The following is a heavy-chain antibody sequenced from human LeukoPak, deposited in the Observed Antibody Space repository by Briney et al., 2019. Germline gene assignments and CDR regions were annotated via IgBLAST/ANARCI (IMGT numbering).Heavy chain of an antibody. Sequence: GASVKVSCKASGYTFTSYGISWVRQAPGQGLEWMGWISAYNGNTNYAQKLQGGVTMTTDTSTSTAYMELRSLRSDDTAVYYCARETSDYGDYPLDFDYWGQGTLVTVSS. J-gene: IGHJ4*02. CDR3: ARETSDYGDYPLDFDY. CDR2: ISAYNGNT. D-gene: IGHD4-17*01. CDR1: GYTFTSYG. V-gene: IGHV1-18*01.